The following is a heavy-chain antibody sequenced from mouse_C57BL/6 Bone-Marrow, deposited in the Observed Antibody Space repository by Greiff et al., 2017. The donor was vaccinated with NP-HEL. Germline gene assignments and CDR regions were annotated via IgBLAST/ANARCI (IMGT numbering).Heavy chain of an antibody. Sequence: LQQPGAELVKPGASVKLSCKASGYTFTSYWMHWVKQRPGQGLEWIGMIHPNSGSTNYNEKFKSKATLTVDKSSSTAYMQLSSLTSEDSAVYYCARRLWNYYAMDYWGQGTSVTVSS. CDR2: IHPNSGST. J-gene: IGHJ4*01. D-gene: IGHD1-1*02. V-gene: IGHV1-64*01. CDR3: ARRLWNYYAMDY. CDR1: GYTFTSYW.